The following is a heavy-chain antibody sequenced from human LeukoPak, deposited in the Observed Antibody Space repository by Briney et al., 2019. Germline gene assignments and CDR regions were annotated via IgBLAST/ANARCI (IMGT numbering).Heavy chain of an antibody. D-gene: IGHD1-14*01. J-gene: IGHJ3*02. CDR2: IKQDGSEK. Sequence: RPGGSLRLSCAVSGFTFSSYWMGWVRQTPGKGLECVATIKQDGSEKNYLDSVKGRFTISRDNVKNSLYLEMNSLRVDDTAVYYCMRNGEPYAFDMWGQGTMVTVSS. CDR1: GFTFSSYW. V-gene: IGHV3-7*03. CDR3: MRNGEPYAFDM.